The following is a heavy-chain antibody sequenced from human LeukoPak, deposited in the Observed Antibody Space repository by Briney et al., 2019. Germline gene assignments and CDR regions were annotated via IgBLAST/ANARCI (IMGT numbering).Heavy chain of an antibody. J-gene: IGHJ6*04. CDR3: TRRFSYGSGRYGVDV. CDR1: GASISISKSY. V-gene: IGHV4-39*01. CDR2: ISYSANT. Sequence: SETLSLTCTVSGASISISKSYWGWIRQPPGKGLEWIGTISYSANTLYNPSLESRVTISIDTSKSQFSLKLTSVTAADTAVYFCTRRFSYGSGRYGVDVWGKATTVTVSS. D-gene: IGHD3-10*01.